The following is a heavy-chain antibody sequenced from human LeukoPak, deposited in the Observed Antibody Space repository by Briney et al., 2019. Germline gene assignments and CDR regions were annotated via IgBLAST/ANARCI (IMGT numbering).Heavy chain of an antibody. CDR2: INPNSGGT. V-gene: IGHV1-2*02. D-gene: IGHD3-22*01. Sequence: RASVKVSCKASGYTFTGYYMHWVRQAPGQGLEWMGWINPNSGGTNYAQKFQGRVTMTRDTSISTAYMELSRLRSDDTAVYYCARERSSGYNDAFDIWGQGTMVTVSS. CDR3: ARERSSGYNDAFDI. CDR1: GYTFTGYY. J-gene: IGHJ3*02.